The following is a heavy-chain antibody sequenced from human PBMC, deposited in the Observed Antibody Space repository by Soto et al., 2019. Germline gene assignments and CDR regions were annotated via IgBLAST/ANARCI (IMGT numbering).Heavy chain of an antibody. CDR2: IYHSGST. V-gene: IGHV4-30-2*01. CDR1: GGSISSGGYS. CDR3: ARATVTTNAFDI. J-gene: IGHJ3*02. Sequence: PSETLSLTCAVSGGSISSGGYSWSWIRQPPGKGLEWIGYIYHSGSTYYNPSLKSRVTMSVDRSKNQFSLKLSSVTAADTAVYYCARATVTTNAFDIWGQGTMVTVSS. D-gene: IGHD4-17*01.